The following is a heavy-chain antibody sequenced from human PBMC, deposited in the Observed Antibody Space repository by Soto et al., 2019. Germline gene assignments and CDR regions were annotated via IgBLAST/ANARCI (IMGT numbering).Heavy chain of an antibody. J-gene: IGHJ5*01. Sequence: SLTCAVSDYSINYGYYWAWIRQPPGKGLEWIGSIYYSGHTYYNPSLKSRLNMAVDTPKNLFSLKLSSVTAGDPAVYYCAIHGPGSGPNWLQSRGQGSMVAVSS. CDR1: DYSINYGYY. CDR3: AIHGPGSGPNWLQS. V-gene: IGHV4-38-2*01. CDR2: IYYSGHT. D-gene: IGHD3-10*01.